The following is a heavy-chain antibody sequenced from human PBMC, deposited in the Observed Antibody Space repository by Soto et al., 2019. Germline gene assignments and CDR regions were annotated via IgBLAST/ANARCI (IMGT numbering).Heavy chain of an antibody. Sequence: QVPLQESGPRLVKPSETLSLTCTVSGGSVSSGCYFWSWIRQPPGKSLEWIGYIYYSGSTTYNPSLKSRVTMSVDTPKNQFSLKLSSVTTADTAVYYCARAPYWRGGDLYLDNWGHGTLVTVSS. V-gene: IGHV4-61*01. CDR2: IYYSGST. D-gene: IGHD2-21*02. CDR3: ARAPYWRGGDLYLDN. CDR1: GGSVSSGCYF. J-gene: IGHJ4*01.